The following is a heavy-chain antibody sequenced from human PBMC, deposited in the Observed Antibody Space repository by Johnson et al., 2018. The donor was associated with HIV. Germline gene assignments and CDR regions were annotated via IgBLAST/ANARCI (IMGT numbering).Heavy chain of an antibody. CDR3: AKDQWSSSWTNDAFDF. J-gene: IGHJ3*01. Sequence: QVQLVESGGGLVKPGGSLRLSCAASGFTFSDYYMSWIRQAPGKGLEWVSYISSSGSTIYYADSVKGRFTISRDNAKNSLYLQMNSLGAEDTAVYYCAKDQWSSSWTNDAFDFWGQGTMVTVSS. CDR2: ISSSGSTI. V-gene: IGHV3-11*04. D-gene: IGHD6-13*01. CDR1: GFTFSDYY.